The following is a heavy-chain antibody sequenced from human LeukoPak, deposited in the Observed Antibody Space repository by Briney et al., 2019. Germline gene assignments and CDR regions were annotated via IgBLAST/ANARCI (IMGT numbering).Heavy chain of an antibody. CDR1: GGSISSTNW. Sequence: SETLSLTCAVSGGSISSTNWWCWVRQPPGKGLEWIGEIYHSGSTNYNPSLKSRVTISADKSKNQSSLKLTYVTASDTAVYYCARDRMGVRAFDYWGQGTLVTVSS. CDR2: IYHSGST. CDR3: ARDRMGVRAFDY. V-gene: IGHV4-4*02. D-gene: IGHD3-10*01. J-gene: IGHJ4*02.